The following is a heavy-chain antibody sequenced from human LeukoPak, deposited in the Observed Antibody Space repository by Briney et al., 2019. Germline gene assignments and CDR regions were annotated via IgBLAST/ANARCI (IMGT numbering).Heavy chain of an antibody. J-gene: IGHJ4*02. Sequence: TGGSLRLSCAASGFPFSDYYMTWIRQAPGKGLEWVSSIGGSGSGYSTYYADSVKGRFTISRDTSKNTLYLQMNSLRAEDTAVYYCAKEQWLGKMNYFDYWGQGTLVTVSS. CDR2: IGGSGSGYST. CDR1: GFPFSDYY. CDR3: AKEQWLGKMNYFDY. D-gene: IGHD6-19*01. V-gene: IGHV3-23*01.